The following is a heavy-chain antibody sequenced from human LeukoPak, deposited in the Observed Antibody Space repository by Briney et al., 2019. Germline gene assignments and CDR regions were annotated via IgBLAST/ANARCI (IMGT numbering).Heavy chain of an antibody. Sequence: PGGSLRLSCAVSGLTLSNYGMSWVRQAPGKGLEWVAGISESGGRTNYEDSVKGRFTISRDNPKNTLYLQMNSLRAEDTAVYFCAKRGVVIRVILVGFHKEAYYFDSWGQGALVTVSS. CDR3: AKRGVVIRVILVGFHKEAYYFDS. V-gene: IGHV3-23*01. CDR1: GLTLSNYG. D-gene: IGHD3-22*01. CDR2: ISESGGRT. J-gene: IGHJ4*02.